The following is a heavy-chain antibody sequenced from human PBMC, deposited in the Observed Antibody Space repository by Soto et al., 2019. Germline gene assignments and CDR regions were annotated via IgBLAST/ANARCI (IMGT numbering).Heavy chain of an antibody. CDR2: IYNSGST. CDR3: ARDTPGVTNYFDY. CDR1: GGSISSGVYF. J-gene: IGHJ4*02. V-gene: IGHV4-31*03. Sequence: PSETLSLTCTVSGGSISSGVYFWSWVRQHPGQGLDWIGYIYNSGSTYYNPSLESRVTISVDMSKNQFSLNLSSVTAADTAVYYCARDTPGVTNYFDYWGQGILVTVSS. D-gene: IGHD4-4*01.